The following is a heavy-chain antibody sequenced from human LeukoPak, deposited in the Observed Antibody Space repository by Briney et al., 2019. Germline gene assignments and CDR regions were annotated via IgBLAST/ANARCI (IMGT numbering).Heavy chain of an antibody. D-gene: IGHD3-3*01. Sequence: SETLSLTCTVSGGSISSSSYYWGWIRQPPGKGLEWIGSIYYSGSTYYNPSLKSRVTISVDTSKNQFSLKLSSVTAADTAVYYCAKDPNTIFGLPNWFDPWGQGTLVTVSS. CDR2: IYYSGST. CDR1: GGSISSSSYY. V-gene: IGHV4-39*07. CDR3: AKDPNTIFGLPNWFDP. J-gene: IGHJ5*02.